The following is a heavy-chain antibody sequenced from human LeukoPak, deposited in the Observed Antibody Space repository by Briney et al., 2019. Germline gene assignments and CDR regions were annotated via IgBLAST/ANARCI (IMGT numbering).Heavy chain of an antibody. Sequence: SETLSLTCTVSGGSISSGDYYWGWIRQPPGKGLEWIGYIYYSGSTYYNPSLKSRVTISVDTSKNQFSLKLRSATAANTAVYYCAREVDNPYWYFDLWGRGSLVTVTS. CDR2: IYYSGST. J-gene: IGHJ2*01. D-gene: IGHD1-1*01. V-gene: IGHV4-30-4*08. CDR3: AREVDNPYWYFDL. CDR1: GGSISSGDYY.